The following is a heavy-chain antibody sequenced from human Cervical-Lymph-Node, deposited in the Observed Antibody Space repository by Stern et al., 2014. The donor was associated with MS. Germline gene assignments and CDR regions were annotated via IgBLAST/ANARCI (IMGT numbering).Heavy chain of an antibody. Sequence: QLQLQESGPGLVKPSQTLSLTCTVSGGSIGSGDYYWTWIRQHPGKGLEGIGYIYYRETTYYNPSLKSRVTISVGTSKNQFSLRLSSVTAADTAVYYCARDRFQGYCNDGVCSGFDPWGQGTLVTVSS. D-gene: IGHD2-8*01. CDR3: ARDRFQGYCNDGVCSGFDP. J-gene: IGHJ5*02. CDR1: GGSIGSGDYY. CDR2: IYYRETT. V-gene: IGHV4-31*03.